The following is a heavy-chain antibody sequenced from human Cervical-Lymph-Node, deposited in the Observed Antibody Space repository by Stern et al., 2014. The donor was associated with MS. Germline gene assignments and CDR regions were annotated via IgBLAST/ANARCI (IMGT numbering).Heavy chain of an antibody. Sequence: QVQLVQSGAEVKKPGASVKIACKTSGYTFDNYGMHWVRQAPGQSLEWMGWINGGRGNTKYSQKFQGRVSISRDTSASTVYMELSSLTSEDTAVYYCARDWVVRFDPWGQGTLVTVSS. CDR1: GYTFDNYG. CDR2: INGGRGNT. CDR3: ARDWVVRFDP. D-gene: IGHD2-15*01. J-gene: IGHJ5*02. V-gene: IGHV1-3*01.